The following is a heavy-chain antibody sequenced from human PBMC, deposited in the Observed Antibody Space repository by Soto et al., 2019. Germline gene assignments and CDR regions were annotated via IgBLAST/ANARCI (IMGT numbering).Heavy chain of an antibody. CDR2: IKPDGTAP. J-gene: IGHJ5*02. V-gene: IGHV3-7*01. D-gene: IGHD1-1*01. CDR3: RAWYSSNNP. Sequence: PVGSLGLSCVASGFTFSNFWMNWVRQTPGKGLEWVANIKPDGTAPAYVDSVKGRFTVSRDNVKNSLYLQMNSLRADDTAIYFCRAWYSSNNPWGQGTLVTVSS. CDR1: GFTFSNFW.